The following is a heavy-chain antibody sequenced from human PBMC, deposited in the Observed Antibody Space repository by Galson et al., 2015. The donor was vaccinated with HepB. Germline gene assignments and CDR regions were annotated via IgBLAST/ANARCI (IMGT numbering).Heavy chain of an antibody. CDR2: IIPIFGTA. Sequence: SVKVSCKASGGTFSSYAISWVRQAPGQGLEWMGGIIPIFGTANYAQKFQGRVTITADKSTSTAYMELSSLRSEDTAVYYCARSRGYYDSSGYYSGYYYYYGMDVWGQGTTVTVSS. V-gene: IGHV1-69*06. D-gene: IGHD3-22*01. J-gene: IGHJ6*02. CDR3: ARSRGYYDSSGYYSGYYYYYGMDV. CDR1: GGTFSSYA.